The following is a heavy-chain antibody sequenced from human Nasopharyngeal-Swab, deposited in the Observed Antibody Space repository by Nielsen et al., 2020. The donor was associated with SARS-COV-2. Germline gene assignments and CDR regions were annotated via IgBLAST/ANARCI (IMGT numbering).Heavy chain of an antibody. CDR2: ISGSGGST. D-gene: IGHD5-12*01. J-gene: IGHJ3*02. CDR1: GFTFRSYA. Sequence: GGSLRLSCAASGFTFRSYAMSWVRQAPGKGLEWVSAISGSGGSTYYADSVKGRFTISRDNSKNTLYLQMNSLRAEDTAVYYCAIGPLDIGPFDIWGQGTMVTVSS. V-gene: IGHV3-23*01. CDR3: AIGPLDIGPFDI.